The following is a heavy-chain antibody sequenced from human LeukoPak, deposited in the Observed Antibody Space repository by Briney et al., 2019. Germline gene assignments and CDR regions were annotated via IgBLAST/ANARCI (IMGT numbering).Heavy chain of an antibody. V-gene: IGHV3-23*01. CDR2: SSGSGGST. J-gene: IGHJ4*02. Sequence: GGSLRLSCAASGFTFSSYAMTWVRQAPGKGLEWVSVSSGSGGSTYYADSVKGRFTISRDNSKNTLYLQMNSLRAEDTAVYYCARDYDILTGFPRGGFDYWGQGTLVTVSS. CDR1: GFTFSSYA. D-gene: IGHD3-9*01. CDR3: ARDYDILTGFPRGGFDY.